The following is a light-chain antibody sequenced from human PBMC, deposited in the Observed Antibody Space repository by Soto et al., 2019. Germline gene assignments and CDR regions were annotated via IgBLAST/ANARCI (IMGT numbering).Light chain of an antibody. Sequence: QSVLTQPPSVSGAPGRRVTISCTGSSSNIGAGYDVHWYRQLPGTAPKLLIYGNSNRPSGVPDRFSGSKSGTSASLAITGLQAKDEADYYCQSYDSSLSGVVFGGGTQLTVL. CDR1: SSNIGAGYD. V-gene: IGLV1-40*01. J-gene: IGLJ2*01. CDR3: QSYDSSLSGVV. CDR2: GNS.